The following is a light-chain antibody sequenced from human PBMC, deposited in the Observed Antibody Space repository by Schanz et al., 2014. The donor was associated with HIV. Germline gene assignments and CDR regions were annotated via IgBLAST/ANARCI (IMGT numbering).Light chain of an antibody. V-gene: IGLV2-14*03. CDR1: SNDVGGYNY. CDR3: SSYTSSSSWV. J-gene: IGLJ1*01. CDR2: DVS. Sequence: QSVLTQPASVSGSPGQSITISCTGTSNDVGGYNYVSWYQQHPGKAPKLMIYDVSNRPSGVSNRFSGSKSGNTASLTISGLQAEDEADYYCSSYTSSSSWVFGTGTKLTVL.